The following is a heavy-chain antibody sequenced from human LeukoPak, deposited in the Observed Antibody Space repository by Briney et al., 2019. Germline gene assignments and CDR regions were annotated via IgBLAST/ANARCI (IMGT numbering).Heavy chain of an antibody. CDR1: GFTFSSYA. D-gene: IGHD1-26*01. J-gene: IGHJ4*02. CDR2: ISGSGGSI. CDR3: AKGREGSYYGPDY. V-gene: IGHV3-23*01. Sequence: GGSLRLSCAASGFTFSSYAMSWVRQAPGKGLEWVTTISGSGGSIYYADSVKGRFTISRDNSKNTLYLQMNSLRAEYTAVYYCAKGREGSYYGPDYWGQGTLVTVSS.